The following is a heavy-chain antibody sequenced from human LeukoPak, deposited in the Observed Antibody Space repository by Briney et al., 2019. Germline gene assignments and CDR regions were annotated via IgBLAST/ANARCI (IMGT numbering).Heavy chain of an antibody. Sequence: GGSLRLSRTASGFTFGDYAMSWVRQAPGKGLEGVGFIRNKAYGGTTEYAAPVKGRFTISRDDSKSFAYLQMNSLKTEDTAVYYCTAQVFCSGRSCYSHWYFDLWGRGTLVTVSS. CDR3: TAQVFCSGRSCYSHWYFDL. V-gene: IGHV3-49*04. CDR1: GFTFGDYA. J-gene: IGHJ2*01. CDR2: IRNKAYGGTT. D-gene: IGHD2-15*01.